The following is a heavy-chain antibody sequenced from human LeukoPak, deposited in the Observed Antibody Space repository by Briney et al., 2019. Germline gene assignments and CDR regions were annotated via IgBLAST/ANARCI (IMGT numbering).Heavy chain of an antibody. CDR1: GGSISSNNW. Sequence: SETLSLTCAVSGGSISSNNWWNWVRQPPGKGLEWIGEIYHSGTTNYNPSLKSRVTISVDKSKNQLSLKLNSVTAADTAVYYCARRGSGWYYFDYWGQGTLVTVSS. V-gene: IGHV4-4*02. J-gene: IGHJ4*02. CDR2: IYHSGTT. CDR3: ARRGSGWYYFDY. D-gene: IGHD6-19*01.